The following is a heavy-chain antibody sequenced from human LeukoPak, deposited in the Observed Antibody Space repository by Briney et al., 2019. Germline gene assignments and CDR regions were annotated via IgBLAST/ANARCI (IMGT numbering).Heavy chain of an antibody. Sequence: ASVKVSCKASENTFTNFEFNWVRQATGHGLEWMGWMNPKSGETGYAQKFQGRVTMTRDTSISTAYMELSSLRSEDTAVYYCATDWTMDVGGQGTTVTVSS. V-gene: IGHV1-8*01. CDR1: ENTFTNFE. CDR2: MNPKSGET. CDR3: ATDWTMDV. J-gene: IGHJ6*02. D-gene: IGHD3/OR15-3a*01.